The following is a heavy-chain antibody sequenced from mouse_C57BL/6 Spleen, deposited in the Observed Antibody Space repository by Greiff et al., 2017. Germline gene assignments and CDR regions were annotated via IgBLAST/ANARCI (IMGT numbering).Heavy chain of an antibody. V-gene: IGHV1-64*01. Sequence: QVQLQQPGAELVKPGASVKLSCKASGYTFTSYWMHWVKQRPGQGLEWIGMIHPNSGSTNYNGKFKSKATLTVDKSSSTAYMQLSSLTSEESAVYYCARAYEYDNWYFDVWGTGTTVTVSS. J-gene: IGHJ1*03. D-gene: IGHD2-4*01. CDR2: IHPNSGST. CDR1: GYTFTSYW. CDR3: ARAYEYDNWYFDV.